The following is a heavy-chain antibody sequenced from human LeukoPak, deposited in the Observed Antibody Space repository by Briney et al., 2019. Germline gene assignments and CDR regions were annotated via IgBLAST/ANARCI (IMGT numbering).Heavy chain of an antibody. J-gene: IGHJ4*02. D-gene: IGHD3-16*01. CDR2: IRDDSDGT. CDR3: VKDLSWAFDY. CDR1: GFTVSSNE. Sequence: GGSLRLSCAASGFTVSSNEMSWVRQAPGKGLEWISNIRDDSDGTTYADSVKGRFTISRDNAKNSLYLQINSLRAEDTAVYYCVKDLSWAFDYWGQGTLVTVSS. V-gene: IGHV3-48*01.